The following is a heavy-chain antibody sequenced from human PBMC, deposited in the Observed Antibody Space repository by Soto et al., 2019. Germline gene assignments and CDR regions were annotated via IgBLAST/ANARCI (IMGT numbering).Heavy chain of an antibody. CDR3: ARASSSWYGGDYYYYYGMDV. V-gene: IGHV1-69*13. J-gene: IGHJ6*02. CDR2: IIPIFGTA. D-gene: IGHD6-13*01. CDR1: GGTFSSYA. Sequence: RASVKVSCKASGGTFSSYAISWVRQAPGQGLEWMGGIIPIFGTANYAQKFQGRVTITADESTSTAYMELSSLRSEDTAVYYCARASSSWYGGDYYYYYGMDVWGQGTTVTVSS.